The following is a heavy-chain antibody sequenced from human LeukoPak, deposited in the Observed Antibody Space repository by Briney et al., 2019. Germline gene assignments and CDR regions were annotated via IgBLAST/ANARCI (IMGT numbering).Heavy chain of an antibody. J-gene: IGHJ4*02. Sequence: SETLSLTCTVSGDSVSGYYWSWIRQPPGKGLEWIGYIYYSGSTNYNPSLKSRVTMSVDTSKNQFSLRLTSVTAADTPVYYCARDRFGRTTHFDYRGQGALVTVSS. CDR2: IYYSGST. CDR3: ARDRFGRTTHFDY. D-gene: IGHD3-10*01. CDR1: GDSVSGYY. V-gene: IGHV4-59*02.